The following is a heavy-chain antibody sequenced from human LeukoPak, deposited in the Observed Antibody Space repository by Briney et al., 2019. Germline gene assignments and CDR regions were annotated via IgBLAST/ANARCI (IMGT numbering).Heavy chain of an antibody. J-gene: IGHJ4*02. Sequence: SGTLSLTCTVSGGSISSYYWSWIRQPPGKGLEWIGYIYYSGSTNYNPSLKSRVTISVDTSKNQFSLKLSSVTAADTAVYYCASRSQARFGVPVKGLYYFDYWGQGTLVTVSS. V-gene: IGHV4-59*01. CDR3: ASRSQARFGVPVKGLYYFDY. D-gene: IGHD3-3*01. CDR2: IYYSGST. CDR1: GGSISSYY.